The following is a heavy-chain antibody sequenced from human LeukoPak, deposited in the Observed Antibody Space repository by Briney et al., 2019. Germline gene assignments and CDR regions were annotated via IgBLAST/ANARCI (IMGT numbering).Heavy chain of an antibody. V-gene: IGHV1-18*01. CDR1: GYTFTSYG. Sequence: GASVKVSCKTSGYTFTSYGISWVRQAPGQGLEWMGWISAYNGNTNYAQKLQGRVTMTTDTSTSTAYMELRSLRSDDTAVYYCARDSSSWYGTGFDYWGQEPWSPPPQ. J-gene: IGHJ4*01. D-gene: IGHD6-13*01. CDR3: ARDSSSWYGTGFDY. CDR2: ISAYNGNT.